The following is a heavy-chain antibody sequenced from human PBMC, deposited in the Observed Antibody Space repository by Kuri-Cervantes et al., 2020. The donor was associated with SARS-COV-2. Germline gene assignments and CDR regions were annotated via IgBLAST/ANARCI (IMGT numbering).Heavy chain of an antibody. CDR3: ARDRTGGSDFDY. V-gene: IGHV4-59*01. J-gene: IGHJ4*02. CDR1: GGHISSYY. Sequence: SETLSLTCTVSGGHISSYYWSWIRQPPGKGLEWIGYIYYSGSTNYNPSLKSRVTISVDTSKNQFSLKLSSVTAADTAVYYCARDRTGGSDFDYWGQGTLVTVSS. D-gene: IGHD1-26*01. CDR2: IYYSGST.